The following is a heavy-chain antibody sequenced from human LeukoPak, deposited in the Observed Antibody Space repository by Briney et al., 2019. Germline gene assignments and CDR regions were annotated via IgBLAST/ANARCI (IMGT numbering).Heavy chain of an antibody. CDR3: AKEDLAGFSFDY. CDR2: ISYDGSNK. CDR1: GFTFTNYG. Sequence: GGSLRLSCAASGFTFTNYGMHWVRQAPGKGLEWVAVISYDGSNKYYADSVKGRFTISRDNSTNTLYLQMSSLRAEDAAVYYCAKEDLAGFSFDYWGQGTLLTVSS. D-gene: IGHD3/OR15-3a*01. V-gene: IGHV3-30*18. J-gene: IGHJ4*02.